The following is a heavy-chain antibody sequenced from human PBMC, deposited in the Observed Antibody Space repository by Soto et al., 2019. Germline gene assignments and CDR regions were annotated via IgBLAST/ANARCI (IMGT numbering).Heavy chain of an antibody. Sequence: SETLALTCSVSGGSISGSYWSWIRQSPGKGLEWLGYVYYTGSTNYSPSLRSRVSISVDTSKNEFSLRLSSVTAADTAVYFCARSVAVPGAHIDYWGQGTQVTVS. CDR3: ARSVAVPGAHIDY. CDR2: VYYTGST. CDR1: GGSISGSY. V-gene: IGHV4-59*01. D-gene: IGHD6-19*01. J-gene: IGHJ4*02.